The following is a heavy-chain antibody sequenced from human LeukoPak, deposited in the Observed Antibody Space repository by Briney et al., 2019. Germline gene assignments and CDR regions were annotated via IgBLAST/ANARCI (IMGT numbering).Heavy chain of an antibody. CDR3: AKSVAIYLYYGLDV. V-gene: IGHV3-23*01. CDR1: GFTFSSYA. J-gene: IGHJ6*02. D-gene: IGHD3-3*01. CDR2: ISGSGGST. Sequence: GGSLRLSCAASGFTFSSYAMSWVRQTPGKGLEWVSAISGSGGSTYYADSVKGRFTISRDNSKNTLFLQMNSLRAEDTAPYYCAKSVAIYLYYGLDVWGQGTTVTVSS.